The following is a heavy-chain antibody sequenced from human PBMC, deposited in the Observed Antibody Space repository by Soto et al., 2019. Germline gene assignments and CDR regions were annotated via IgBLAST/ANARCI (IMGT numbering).Heavy chain of an antibody. CDR1: GFTFSTYA. CDR2: ISGSGGST. V-gene: IGHV3-23*01. Sequence: EVQLLESGGGLVQPGGSLRLSCAASGFTFSTYAINWVRQAPGKGLEWVSAISGSGGSTYYADSVKGRFTISRDNSKKALYLPMNSLRAEDSAVYYCAKVSSTYGSSAYDSWGQGTLVTVSS. D-gene: IGHD3-22*01. CDR3: AKVSSTYGSSAYDS. J-gene: IGHJ4*02.